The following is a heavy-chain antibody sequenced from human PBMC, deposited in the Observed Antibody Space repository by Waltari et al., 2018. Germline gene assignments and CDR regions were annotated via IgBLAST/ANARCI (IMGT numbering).Heavy chain of an antibody. Sequence: EAQLVESGGGLVQPGGSLRLSCAASGFSFSSYEMNWVRQAQGKGMEWISYIRESDNSKFYAESGKGRFTVSRDNAKNSLHLEMNSLRAEDTATYYCVRDGLGSGRTRVDVWGQGTTVIVSS. CDR1: GFSFSSYE. J-gene: IGHJ6*02. CDR3: VRDGLGSGRTRVDV. CDR2: IRESDNSK. D-gene: IGHD2-2*01. V-gene: IGHV3-48*03.